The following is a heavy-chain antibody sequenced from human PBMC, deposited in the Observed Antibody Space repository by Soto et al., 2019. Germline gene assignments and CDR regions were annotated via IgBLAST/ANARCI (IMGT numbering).Heavy chain of an antibody. D-gene: IGHD1-1*01. J-gene: IGHJ4*02. CDR3: AKDHSRAESGTTDY. V-gene: IGHV3-23*01. Sequence: GGSLRLSCAASGFTFSSYAMSWVRQAPGKGLEWVSATSGSGGSTYYADSVKGRFTISRDNSKNTLYLQMNSLRAEDTAVYYCAKDHSRAESGTTDYWGQGTLVTVSS. CDR1: GFTFSSYA. CDR2: TSGSGGST.